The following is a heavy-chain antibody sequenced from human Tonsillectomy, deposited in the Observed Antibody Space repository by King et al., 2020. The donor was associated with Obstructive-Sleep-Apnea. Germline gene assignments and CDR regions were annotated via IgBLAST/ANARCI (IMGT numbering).Heavy chain of an antibody. CDR1: GGSISSSSNY. D-gene: IGHD1-26*01. CDR3: ARDSGSSGYTDY. CDR2: IDYSGST. V-gene: IGHV4-39*07. Sequence: QLQESGPGLVKPSETLSLTCTVSGGSISSSSNYWGWIRQPPGKGMEWIGSIDYSGSTSYNPTLKSRVTISVDTSKNQFSLKLSSVTAADTAVYYCARDSGSSGYTDYWGQGTLVTVSS. J-gene: IGHJ4*02.